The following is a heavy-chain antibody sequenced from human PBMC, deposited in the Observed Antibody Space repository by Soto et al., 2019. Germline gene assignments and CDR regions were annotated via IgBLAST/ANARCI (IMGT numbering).Heavy chain of an antibody. V-gene: IGHV4-39*01. CDR1: GGSISSSSYY. CDR3: ARVGGDIDYYYYYGMDV. D-gene: IGHD3-16*02. J-gene: IGHJ6*02. Sequence: PSETLSLTCTVSGGSISSSSYYWGWIRQPPGKGLEWIGSIYYSGSTYYNPSLKSRVTISVDTSKNQFSLKLSSVTAADTAVYYCARVGGDIDYYYYYGMDVWGQGTTVTVSS. CDR2: IYYSGST.